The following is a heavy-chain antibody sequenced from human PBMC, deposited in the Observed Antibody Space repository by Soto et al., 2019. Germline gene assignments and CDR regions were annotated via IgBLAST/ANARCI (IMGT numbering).Heavy chain of an antibody. J-gene: IGHJ4*02. V-gene: IGHV3-23*01. CDR2: IIGSGTST. Sequence: PGGSLRLSCAAPGFTFSSYAMSWVRQAPGMGLEWVSGIIGSGTSTYYADSVKGRFTISRDNSKNTLFLQMNSLRAEDTAVYYCAKGKGLTVSSTNYWGQGTLVTVSS. CDR3: AKGKGLTVSSTNY. CDR1: GFTFSSYA. D-gene: IGHD2-2*01.